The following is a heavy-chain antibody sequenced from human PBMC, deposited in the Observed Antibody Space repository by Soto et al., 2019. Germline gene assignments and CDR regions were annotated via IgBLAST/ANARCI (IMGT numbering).Heavy chain of an antibody. Sequence: PGGALRLSCVASGFTFNTFGIHWVRQAPGKGLEWVAVISYDGSNQYYADSVKRRSTISRDNSKNTLYLQMRTVRAEDTAMHYCANASYGFVGVYLLDYSVQGAMVAVSS. J-gene: IGHJ4*02. D-gene: IGHD5-18*01. V-gene: IGHV3-30*18. CDR3: ANASYGFVGVYLLDY. CDR1: GFTFNTFG. CDR2: ISYDGSNQ.